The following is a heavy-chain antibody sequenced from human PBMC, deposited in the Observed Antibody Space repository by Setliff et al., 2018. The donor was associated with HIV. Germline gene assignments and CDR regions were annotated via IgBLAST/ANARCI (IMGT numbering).Heavy chain of an antibody. CDR1: GGFISSYY. D-gene: IGHD3-22*01. Sequence: KPSETLSLTCTVSGGFISSYYWSWIRQPPGKGLEWIGYIHYSGSTSYNPSLKSRVTISVDTSKNQFSLKLTSVTAADTAVYYCARGPAREGGYWGSDSQGYFQHWGQGTLVTVS. CDR3: ARGPAREGGYWGSDSQGYFQH. CDR2: IHYSGST. V-gene: IGHV4-59*01. J-gene: IGHJ1*01.